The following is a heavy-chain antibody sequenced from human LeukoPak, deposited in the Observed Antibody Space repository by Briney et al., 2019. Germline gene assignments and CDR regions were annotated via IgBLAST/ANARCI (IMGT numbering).Heavy chain of an antibody. CDR3: ARLDYYDSSGHNRDFDY. Sequence: GASVKVSCKASGYTLTSYYMHWVRQAPGQGLEWMGIINPSGGSTSYAQKFQGRVTMTRDTSTSTVYMELSSLRSEDTAVYYCARLDYYDSSGHNRDFDYWGQGTLVTVSS. CDR2: INPSGGST. CDR1: GYTLTSYY. J-gene: IGHJ4*02. V-gene: IGHV1-46*01. D-gene: IGHD3-22*01.